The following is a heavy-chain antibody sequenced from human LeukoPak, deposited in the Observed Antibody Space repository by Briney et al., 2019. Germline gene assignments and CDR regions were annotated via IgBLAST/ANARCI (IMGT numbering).Heavy chain of an antibody. V-gene: IGHV4-39*07. J-gene: IGHJ5*02. CDR1: GDSINTNTYY. Sequence: SETLSLTCIVSGDSINTNTYYWGWIRQPPGKGLEWIESIYYTGSTYYNPSLKSRVTISVDTSKNQFSLKLSSVTAADTAVYYCARVRGERVHLIRSGGSRNWFDPWGQGTLVTVSS. D-gene: IGHD2-15*01. CDR3: ARVRGERVHLIRSGGSRNWFDP. CDR2: IYYTGST.